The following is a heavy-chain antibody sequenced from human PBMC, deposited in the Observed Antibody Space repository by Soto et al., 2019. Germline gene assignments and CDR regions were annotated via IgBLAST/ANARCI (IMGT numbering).Heavy chain of an antibody. CDR2: ISSSSSYT. CDR1: GFTFSDYY. J-gene: IGHJ4*02. V-gene: IGHV3-11*06. CDR3: ARLGYCSGGSCYRTVDY. Sequence: GGSLRLSCAASGFTFSDYYMSWIRQAPGKGLEWVSYISSSSSYTNYADSVKGRFTISRDNAKNSLYLQMTSLRAEDTAVYYCARLGYCSGGSCYRTVDYWGQGTLVTVSS. D-gene: IGHD2-15*01.